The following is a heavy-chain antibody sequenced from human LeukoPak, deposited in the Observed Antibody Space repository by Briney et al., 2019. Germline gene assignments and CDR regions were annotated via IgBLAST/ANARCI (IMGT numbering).Heavy chain of an antibody. CDR3: AREGSCGYYYGY. V-gene: IGHV1-18*01. Sequence: ASGKVSCKASGYTFTSYGISWVRQAPGQGGEWRGWISAYNGKRNYAQKLQGRGTITTDTSPSTAYMELRSLRSDDTAVYYCAREGSCGYYYGYWGQGTLVTVSS. CDR2: ISAYNGKR. J-gene: IGHJ4*02. D-gene: IGHD3-22*01. CDR1: GYTFTSYG.